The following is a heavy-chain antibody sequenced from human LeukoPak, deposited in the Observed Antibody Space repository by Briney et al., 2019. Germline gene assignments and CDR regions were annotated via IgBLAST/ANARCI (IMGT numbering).Heavy chain of an antibody. Sequence: GGSLRLSCAASGFTFSSYGMHWVRQAPGKGLEWVAVIWYDGSNKYYADSVKGRFTISRDNSKNTLYLQMNSLRAEDTAVYYCARDLGGAGIAGGLDYWGQGTLVTVSS. CDR2: IWYDGSNK. V-gene: IGHV3-33*01. CDR1: GFTFSSYG. CDR3: ARDLGGAGIAGGLDY. J-gene: IGHJ4*02. D-gene: IGHD6-13*01.